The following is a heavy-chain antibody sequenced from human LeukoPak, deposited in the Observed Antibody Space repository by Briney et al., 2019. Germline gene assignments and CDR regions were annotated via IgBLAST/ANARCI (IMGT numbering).Heavy chain of an antibody. V-gene: IGHV1-18*01. CDR3: ARQVDSIMALPDY. D-gene: IGHD5-18*01. J-gene: IGHJ4*02. CDR2: ISGYNGNT. Sequence: ASVKVSCKTSGYTFTNHGISWVRQAPGLGLEWMGWISGYNGNTKYAQKFRGRVTINTDTSTSTAYMELRSLRSDDTAVYYCARQVDSIMALPDYWGRGTRVTVSS. CDR1: GYTFTNHG.